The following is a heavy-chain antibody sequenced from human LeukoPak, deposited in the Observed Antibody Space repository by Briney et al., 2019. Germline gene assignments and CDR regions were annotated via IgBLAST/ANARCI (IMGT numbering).Heavy chain of an antibody. V-gene: IGHV3-23*01. CDR2: ISGSGGST. D-gene: IGHD3-22*01. CDR1: GFTFSSYA. Sequence: GGSPRLSCAASGFTFSSYAMSWVRQAPGKGLEWVSAISGSGGSTYYADSVKGRFTISRDNSKNTLYLQMNSLRAEDTAVYYCAKDDYYDSSGYYYDYWGQGTLVTVSS. J-gene: IGHJ4*02. CDR3: AKDDYYDSSGYYYDY.